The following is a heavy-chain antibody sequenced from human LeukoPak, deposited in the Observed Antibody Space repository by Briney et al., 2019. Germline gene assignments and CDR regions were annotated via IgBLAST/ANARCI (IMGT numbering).Heavy chain of an antibody. J-gene: IGHJ5*02. Sequence: PGGSLRLSCAASGFTFSNYELNWGRQAPGKGLEWVSYISHSGRTIYYADSVKGRFTISRDNAKNSLYLQMNSLRAEDTAVYYCARGVGSSWPGWFDPWGQGTLVTVSS. CDR2: ISHSGRTI. CDR1: GFTFSNYE. CDR3: ARGVGSSWPGWFDP. V-gene: IGHV3-48*03. D-gene: IGHD6-13*01.